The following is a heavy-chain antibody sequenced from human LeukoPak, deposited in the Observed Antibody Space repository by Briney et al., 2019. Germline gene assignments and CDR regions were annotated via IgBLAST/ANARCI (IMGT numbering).Heavy chain of an antibody. D-gene: IGHD2-15*01. CDR2: ISTQSGNT. J-gene: IGHJ5*02. Sequence: SVKVSCEASGYTLTSYGINWMREAPGQGLEWMGWISTQSGNTNYAQKVQGRLTLTTDRSTNTAYMELRSLRSEDTAVYYCARGRYCSGGSCYSHWFDPWGQGTLVTVSS. V-gene: IGHV1-18*01. CDR3: ARGRYCSGGSCYSHWFDP. CDR1: GYTLTSYG.